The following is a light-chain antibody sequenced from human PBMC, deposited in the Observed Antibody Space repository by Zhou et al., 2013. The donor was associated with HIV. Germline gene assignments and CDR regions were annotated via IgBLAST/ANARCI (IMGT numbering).Light chain of an antibody. CDR3: QQSHSTPYS. CDR2: AAS. Sequence: DIQMDQSPSSLSASVGDRVTITCRTSQSIGRFLNWYRQTPGKAPRPLIYAASSLQSGVPSRFSGSGSGTLFTLTISSLQPEDFGIFYCQQSHSTPYSFGQGTKLESK. J-gene: IGKJ2*03. V-gene: IGKV1-39*01. CDR1: QSIGRF.